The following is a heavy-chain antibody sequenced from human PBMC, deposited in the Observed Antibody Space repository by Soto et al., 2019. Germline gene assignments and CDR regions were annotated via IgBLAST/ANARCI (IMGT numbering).Heavy chain of an antibody. CDR2: ISYDGSNK. CDR3: ARDGEVVPAGREGPSLDY. V-gene: IGHV3-30-3*01. Sequence: QVQLVESGGGVVQPGRSLRLSCAASGFTFSSYAMHWVRQAPGKGLEWVAVISYDGSNKYYADSVKGRFTISRDNSKNRLYMQMNSLRAEDTAVYYCARDGEVVPAGREGPSLDYWGQGSLVTVSS. J-gene: IGHJ4*02. D-gene: IGHD2-2*01. CDR1: GFTFSSYA.